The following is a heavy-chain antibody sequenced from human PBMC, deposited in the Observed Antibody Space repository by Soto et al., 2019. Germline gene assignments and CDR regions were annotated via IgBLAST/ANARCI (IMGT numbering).Heavy chain of an antibody. CDR1: GYTFTSYY. D-gene: IGHD1-26*01. J-gene: IGHJ3*02. V-gene: IGHV1-46*01. CDR3: ARDFKTYSGCYYGAFDI. Sequence: QVQLVQSGAEVKKPGASVKVSCKASGYTFTSYYMHWVRQAPGQGLEWMGIINPSGGSTSYAQKFQGRVTMTRDTSTSTVYMELSSLRSEDTAVYYCARDFKTYSGCYYGAFDIWGQGTMVTVSS. CDR2: INPSGGST.